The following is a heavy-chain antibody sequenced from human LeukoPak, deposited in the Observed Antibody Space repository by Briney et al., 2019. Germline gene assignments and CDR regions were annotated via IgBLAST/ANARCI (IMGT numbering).Heavy chain of an antibody. CDR1: GFTFRSYE. CDR3: VYSGDYEKGY. D-gene: IGHD4-17*01. V-gene: IGHV3-7*01. Sequence: GGSLRLSCEDSGFTFRSYEMSWVRQAPGKGLEWVANIKHDGSEKYYVDSVKGRFTISRDNAKNSLYLPMNSLRAEDTAVYYCVYSGDYEKGYWGQGTLVTVSS. J-gene: IGHJ4*02. CDR2: IKHDGSEK.